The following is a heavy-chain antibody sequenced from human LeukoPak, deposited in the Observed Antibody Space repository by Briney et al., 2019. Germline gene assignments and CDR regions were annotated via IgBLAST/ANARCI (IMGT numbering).Heavy chain of an antibody. J-gene: IGHJ6*02. D-gene: IGHD3-3*01. CDR1: GGSFSGYY. CDR2: INHSGST. V-gene: IGHV4-34*01. Sequence: SETLSLICAVYGGSFSGYYWSWIRQPPGKGLEWIGEINHSGSTNYNPSLKSRVTISVDTSKNQFSLKLSSVTAADTAVYYCARESQPQWLLSHYYYYYGMDVWGQGTTVTVSS. CDR3: ARESQPQWLLSHYYYYYGMDV.